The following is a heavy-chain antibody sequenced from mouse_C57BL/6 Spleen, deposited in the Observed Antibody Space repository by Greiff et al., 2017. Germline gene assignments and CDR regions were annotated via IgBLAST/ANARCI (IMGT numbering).Heavy chain of an antibody. CDR3: AREEKIYYYGRGAMDY. CDR2: INPSNGGT. D-gene: IGHD1-1*01. V-gene: IGHV1-53*01. CDR1: GYTFTSYW. J-gene: IGHJ4*01. Sequence: QVQLQQPGTELVKPGASVKLSCKASGYTFTSYWMHWVKQRPGQGLEWIGNINPSNGGTNYNEKFKSKATLTVDKSSSTAYMQLSSLTSEVSAVYYCAREEKIYYYGRGAMDYWGQGTSVTVSS.